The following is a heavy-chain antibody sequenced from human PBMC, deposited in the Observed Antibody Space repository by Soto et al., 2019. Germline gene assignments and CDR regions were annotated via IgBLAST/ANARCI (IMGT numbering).Heavy chain of an antibody. CDR2: IWYDGSNK. CDR1: GFTFSSYG. J-gene: IGHJ4*02. V-gene: IGHV3-33*01. CDR3: ARDYIASSMVPESVGY. D-gene: IGHD3-10*01. Sequence: GGSLRLSCAASGFTFSSYGMHWVRQAPGKGLEWVAVIWYDGSNKYYADSVKGRFTISRDNSKNTLYLQMNSLRAEDTAVYYCARDYIASSMVPESVGYWGQGTLVTVSS.